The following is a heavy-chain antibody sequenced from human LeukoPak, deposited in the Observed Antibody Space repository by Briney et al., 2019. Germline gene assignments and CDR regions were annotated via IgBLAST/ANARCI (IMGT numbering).Heavy chain of an antibody. CDR3: ARDTGITGTTGWFDP. J-gene: IGHJ5*02. CDR1: GFTFSSYS. Sequence: TGGSLRLSCAASGFTFSSYSMNWVRQAPGKGLEWVSYISSSSSTIYYADSVKGRFTISRDNAKNSLYLQMNSLRAEDTAVYYCARDTGITGTTGWFDPWGQGTLVTVSS. V-gene: IGHV3-48*01. D-gene: IGHD1-7*01. CDR2: ISSSSSTI.